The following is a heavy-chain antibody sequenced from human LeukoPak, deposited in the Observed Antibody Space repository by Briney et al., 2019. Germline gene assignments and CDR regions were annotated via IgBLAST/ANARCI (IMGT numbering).Heavy chain of an antibody. CDR3: TRRGNYYVSDY. D-gene: IGHD1-26*01. J-gene: IGHJ4*02. CDR2: IYPGDSDT. V-gene: IGHV5-51*01. Sequence: GESLKISCKGSGYTFSNYWIGWVRQMPGKGLEWMGIIYPGDSDTRYSPSFQGQVTFSADKSINTAYPQWSSLKASDTAIYYCTRRGNYYVSDYWGQGTPVTVSS. CDR1: GYTFSNYW.